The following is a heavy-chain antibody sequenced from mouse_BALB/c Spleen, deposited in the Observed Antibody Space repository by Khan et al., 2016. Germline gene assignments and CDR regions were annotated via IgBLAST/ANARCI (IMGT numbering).Heavy chain of an antibody. CDR3: AIGGNYDGFAS. CDR1: GYTFTNYG. CDR2: INTYTGES. Sequence: QIQLVQSGPELKKPGETVKISCKASGYTFTNYGMNWVKQAPGKGLKWMGWINTYTGESTYADDFKGRFAISLQTSASTAYLQINNLKNEDTAAXFCAIGGNYDGFASWGQGTLVTVSA. J-gene: IGHJ3*01. D-gene: IGHD2-1*01. V-gene: IGHV9-3-1*01.